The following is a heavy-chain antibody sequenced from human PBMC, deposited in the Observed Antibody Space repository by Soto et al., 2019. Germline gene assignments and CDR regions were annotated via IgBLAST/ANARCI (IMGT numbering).Heavy chain of an antibody. V-gene: IGHV4-59*12. J-gene: IGHJ4*02. D-gene: IGHD1-7*01. CDR3: ARDDRHDHIGNFGY. Sequence: SETLSLTCTISGGSPSYYYWTWIRQPPGKGLEWIGNIDYSGTTNYNPSLKSRVTVSVDTSNNQFSLRLSSVTAADTAVYYCARDDRHDHIGNFGYWGQGTLVTVSS. CDR1: GGSPSYYY. CDR2: IDYSGTT.